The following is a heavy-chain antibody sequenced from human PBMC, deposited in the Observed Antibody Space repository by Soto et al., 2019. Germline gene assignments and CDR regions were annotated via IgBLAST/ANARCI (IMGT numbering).Heavy chain of an antibody. J-gene: IGHJ6*02. CDR1: GFTFSSYA. Sequence: QVQLVESGGGVVQPGRSLRLSCAASGFTFSSYAMHWVRQAPGKGLEWVAVISYDGSNKYYADSVKGRFTISRDNSKNTPYLQMNSLRAEDTAVYYCARDRSVYSLYYYYGMDVWGQGTTVTVSS. CDR3: ARDRSVYSLYYYYGMDV. CDR2: ISYDGSNK. D-gene: IGHD5-18*01. V-gene: IGHV3-30-3*01.